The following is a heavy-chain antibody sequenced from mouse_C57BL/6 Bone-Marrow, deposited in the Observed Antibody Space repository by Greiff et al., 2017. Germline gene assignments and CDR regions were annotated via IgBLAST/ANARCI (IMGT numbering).Heavy chain of an antibody. CDR1: GFNIKDDY. J-gene: IGHJ3*01. D-gene: IGHD2-3*01. CDR2: IDPENGDT. V-gene: IGHV14-4*01. CDR3: TTGLLLN. Sequence: ESGAELVRPGASVKLSCTASGFNIKDDYMHWVKQRPEQGLEWIGWIDPENGDTEYASKFQGKATITADTSSNTAYLQLSSLTSEDTAVYYCTTGLLLNWGQGTLVTVSA.